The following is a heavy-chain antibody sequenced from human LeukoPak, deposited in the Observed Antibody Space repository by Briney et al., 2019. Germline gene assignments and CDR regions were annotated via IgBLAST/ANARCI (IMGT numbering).Heavy chain of an antibody. J-gene: IGHJ4*02. CDR1: GFTFSSYS. V-gene: IGHV3-21*01. CDR2: ISSSSSYI. D-gene: IGHD5-18*01. CDR3: ARGVIQLKLGGDFDY. Sequence: PGGSLRLSCAASGFTFSSYSMNWVRQAPGKGLEWVSSISSSSSYIYYAVSVKGRFTISRDNAKNSLYLQMNSLRAEDTAVYYCARGVIQLKLGGDFDYWGQGTLVTVSS.